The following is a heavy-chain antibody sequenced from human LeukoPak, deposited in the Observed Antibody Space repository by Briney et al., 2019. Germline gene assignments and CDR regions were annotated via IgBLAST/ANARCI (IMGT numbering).Heavy chain of an antibody. CDR1: GGSFSGYY. D-gene: IGHD3-16*01. Sequence: SETLSLTCAVYGGSFSGYYWSWIRQPPGKGLEWIGEINHSGSTNYNPSLKSRVTISVDTSKNQFSLKLSSVTAADTAVYYCARGSRGGSGPAARKWHWFDPWGQGTLVTVSS. CDR3: ARGSRGGSGPAARKWHWFDP. J-gene: IGHJ5*02. CDR2: INHSGST. V-gene: IGHV4-34*01.